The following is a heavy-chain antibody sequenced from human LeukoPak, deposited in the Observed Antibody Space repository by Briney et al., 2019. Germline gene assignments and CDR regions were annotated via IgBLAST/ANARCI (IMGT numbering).Heavy chain of an antibody. CDR1: GCSISSGDYY. D-gene: IGHD3-9*01. J-gene: IGHJ4*02. CDR2: IYYSGST. Sequence: SETLSLTCTVSGCSISSGDYYWSWIRQPPGKGLEWIGYIYYSGSTYYNPSLKSRVTISVDTSKNQFSLKLSSVTTADTAVYYCARGGYYDILTGYYSGGAFDYWGQGTLVTVSS. V-gene: IGHV4-30-4*01. CDR3: ARGGYYDILTGYYSGGAFDY.